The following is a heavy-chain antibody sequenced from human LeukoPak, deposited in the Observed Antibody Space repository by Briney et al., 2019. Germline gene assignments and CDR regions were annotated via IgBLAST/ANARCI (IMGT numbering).Heavy chain of an antibody. V-gene: IGHV3-23*01. CDR1: GFTFSSYA. D-gene: IGHD6-19*01. J-gene: IGHJ4*02. CDR2: ISGSGGST. Sequence: PGGSLRLSCAASGFTFSSYAMSWVRQAPGKGLEWVSAISGSGGSTYYADSVKGRFTISRDNSKNTLYLQMNSLRAEDTAVYYCAKLPPIAVAGTSYFDYWGQGTLVTVSS. CDR3: AKLPPIAVAGTSYFDY.